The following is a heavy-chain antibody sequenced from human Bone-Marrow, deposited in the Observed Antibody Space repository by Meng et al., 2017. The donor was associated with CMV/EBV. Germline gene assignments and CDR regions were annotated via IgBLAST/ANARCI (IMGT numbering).Heavy chain of an antibody. CDR2: ISDTGTTI. V-gene: IGHV3-48*03. CDR3: ARVSLGYCSSTSCYLASWGYYYYYGMDV. CDR1: GFTFSSFE. Sequence: GESLKISCVASGFTFSSFEMNWVRQAPGKGLEWLSYISDTGTTIYYADSVMGRFTISRDNAKNSVYLQMNSLRAEDTAVYYCARVSLGYCSSTSCYLASWGYYYYYGMDVWGQGTTVTVSS. D-gene: IGHD2-2*01. J-gene: IGHJ6*02.